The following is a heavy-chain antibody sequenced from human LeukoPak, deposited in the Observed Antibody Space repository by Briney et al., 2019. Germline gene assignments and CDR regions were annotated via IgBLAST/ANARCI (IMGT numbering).Heavy chain of an antibody. CDR3: VRGSSWYYFDY. Sequence: GKSLRLSCATSGFTFSGYGMHWVRQAPGKGLVWVSRINSDGSSTSYADAVKGRFTISRDNAKNTLYVQMNSLRDEDTAVYYCVRGSSWYYFDYWGQGTLVTVSS. CDR1: GFTFSGYG. D-gene: IGHD6-13*01. V-gene: IGHV3-74*01. J-gene: IGHJ4*02. CDR2: INSDGSST.